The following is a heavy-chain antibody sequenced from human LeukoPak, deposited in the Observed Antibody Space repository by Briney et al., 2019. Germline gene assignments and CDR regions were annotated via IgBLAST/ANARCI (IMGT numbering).Heavy chain of an antibody. D-gene: IGHD3-9*01. CDR2: INHSGST. CDR1: GGSFSGYY. V-gene: IGHV4-34*01. J-gene: IGHJ4*02. CDR3: ARQGIDILTGYSGFDY. Sequence: SETLSLTCAVYGGSFSGYYWSWIRQPPGKGLEWIGEINHSGSTNYNPSLESRVTISVDTSKNQFSLKLSSVTAADTAVYYCARQGIDILTGYSGFDYWGQGTLVTVSS.